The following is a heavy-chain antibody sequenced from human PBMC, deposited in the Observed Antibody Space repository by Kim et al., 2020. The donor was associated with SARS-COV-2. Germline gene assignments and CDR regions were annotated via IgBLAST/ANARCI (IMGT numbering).Heavy chain of an antibody. D-gene: IGHD4-17*01. Sequence: ADSVRGRFAISRDNSRNTLILQMKNLRVEDTAVYYCVKDGRVAVTTRPFDYWGQGTLVAVSS. J-gene: IGHJ4*02. V-gene: IGHV3-23*01. CDR3: VKDGRVAVTTRPFDY.